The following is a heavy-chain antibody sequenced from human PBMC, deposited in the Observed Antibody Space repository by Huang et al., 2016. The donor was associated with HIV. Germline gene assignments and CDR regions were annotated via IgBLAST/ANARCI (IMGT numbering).Heavy chain of an antibody. CDR1: GYTFTNFD. J-gene: IGHJ4*02. CDR2: INPENGNT. CDR3: ARGVRHQLVFNY. D-gene: IGHD1-1*01. Sequence: QVQLVQSGTEVKKPGASVRVSCKATGYTFTNFDINWVRQASGQGLERMGWINPENGNTGYSQKFQGRVTITRDTFISTSYLELASLTSEDTAIYYCARGVRHQLVFNYWGQGTVITVSS. V-gene: IGHV1-8*03.